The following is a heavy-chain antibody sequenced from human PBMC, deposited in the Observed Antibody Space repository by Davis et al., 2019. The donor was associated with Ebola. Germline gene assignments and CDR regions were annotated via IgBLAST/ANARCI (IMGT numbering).Heavy chain of an antibody. CDR1: GGSFSGYY. CDR2: INHSGST. CDR3: ARALRTAHLRYFDY. V-gene: IGHV4-34*01. Sequence: SQTLSLTCAVYGGSFSGYYWSWIRQPPGKGLEWIGEINHSGSTNYNPSLKSRVTISVDTSKNQFSLKLSSVTAADTAVYYCARALRTAHLRYFDYWGQGTLVTVSS. D-gene: IGHD3-3*02. J-gene: IGHJ4*02.